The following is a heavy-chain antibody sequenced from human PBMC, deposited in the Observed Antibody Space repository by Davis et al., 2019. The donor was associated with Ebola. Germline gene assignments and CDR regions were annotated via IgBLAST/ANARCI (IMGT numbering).Heavy chain of an antibody. Sequence: SETLSLTCTVSGGSMSSYYWSWIRQPPGKGLEWIGFIYYSGNTNYNPSLKSRVTISVDTSKNQFSLKLSSVSAADTAVYYCATTLDQPLLDYWGQGTLVTVSS. CDR1: GGSMSSYY. J-gene: IGHJ4*02. CDR3: ATTLDQPLLDY. D-gene: IGHD1-26*01. CDR2: IYYSGNT. V-gene: IGHV4-59*08.